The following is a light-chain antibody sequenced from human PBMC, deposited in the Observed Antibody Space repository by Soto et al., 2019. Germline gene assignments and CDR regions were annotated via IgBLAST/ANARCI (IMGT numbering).Light chain of an antibody. Sequence: QSALTQPASVSGPPGQSITISCTGTSSDVGSYNLVSWYQQHPGKAPKLMIYEGSKRPSGVSNRFSGSKSGNTASLTISGLQAEDEADYYCCSYAGSSTVFGTGTKLTVL. CDR1: SSDVGSYNL. J-gene: IGLJ1*01. CDR2: EGS. CDR3: CSYAGSSTV. V-gene: IGLV2-23*03.